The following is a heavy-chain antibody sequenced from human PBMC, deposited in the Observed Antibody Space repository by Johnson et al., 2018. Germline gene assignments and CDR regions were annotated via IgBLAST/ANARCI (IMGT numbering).Heavy chain of an antibody. J-gene: IGHJ3*01. D-gene: IGHD2-8*02. V-gene: IGHV3-30*18. Sequence: QVQLVQAGGGVVQPGRPLKLSCAASGFTFSDYGMHWVRQAPGKGLEWVAVISYDGTTTYYADSVKGLFIVSRDNSKNPLYLQMDSLRLEDSAVYYCANDWRCCTGDPWFLTDAFDVCGQGTMVTVSS. CDR3: ANDWRCCTGDPWFLTDAFDV. CDR1: GFTFSDYG. CDR2: ISYDGTTT.